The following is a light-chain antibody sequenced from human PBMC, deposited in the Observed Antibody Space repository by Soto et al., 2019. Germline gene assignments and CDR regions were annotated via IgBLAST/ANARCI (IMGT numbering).Light chain of an antibody. CDR2: AAS. V-gene: IGKV1-27*01. CDR3: QKYNSAPLT. Sequence: KQSPSFLSAKVGDRVTMTCRASQGISSYLAWYQQKPGKAPKLLIYAASTLQAGVPSRFSGSGSGTDFTLTISSLQPEDVAAYYCQKYNSAPLTFGGRTNVAI. CDR1: QGISSY. J-gene: IGKJ4*01.